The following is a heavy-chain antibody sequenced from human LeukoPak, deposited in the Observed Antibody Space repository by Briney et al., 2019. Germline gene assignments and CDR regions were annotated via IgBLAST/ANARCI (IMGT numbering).Heavy chain of an antibody. Sequence: SETLSLTCTVSGGSISSGSYYWGWIRQPPGKGLEWIGYIYYSGSTNYNPSLKSRVTISVDTSKNQFSLKLSPVTAADTAVYYCASAKWFAYYYYMDVWGKGTTVTVSS. V-gene: IGHV4-61*01. CDR1: GGSISSGSYY. CDR2: IYYSGST. J-gene: IGHJ6*03. D-gene: IGHD3-10*01. CDR3: ASAKWFAYYYYMDV.